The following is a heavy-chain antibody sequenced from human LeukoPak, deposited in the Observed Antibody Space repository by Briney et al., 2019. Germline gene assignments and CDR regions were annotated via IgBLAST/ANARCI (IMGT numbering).Heavy chain of an antibody. D-gene: IGHD6-6*01. Sequence: GGSLRLSCAASGFTFSSYWMSWVRQAPGKGLEWVANIKQDGSEKNYVDSVKGRFTISRDNAKNSLYLQMNSLRAEGTAVFYCARFGRSSSGRYFDSWGQGTLVTVSS. CDR3: ARFGRSSSGRYFDS. CDR2: IKQDGSEK. V-gene: IGHV3-7*05. J-gene: IGHJ4*02. CDR1: GFTFSSYW.